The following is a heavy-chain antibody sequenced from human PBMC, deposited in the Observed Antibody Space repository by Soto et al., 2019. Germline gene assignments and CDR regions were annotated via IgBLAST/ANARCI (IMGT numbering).Heavy chain of an antibody. V-gene: IGHV3-9*01. D-gene: IGHD6-19*01. CDR2: ISWNSGSI. J-gene: IGHJ6*02. CDR3: AKDRVAVAADYYYGMDV. Sequence: EVQLVESGGGLVQPGRSLRLSCAASGFTFDDYAMHWVRQAPGKGLEWVSGISWNSGSIGYADSVKGRFTISRDNAKNPLYLQMNSLRAEDTALYYCAKDRVAVAADYYYGMDVWGQGTTVTVSS. CDR1: GFTFDDYA.